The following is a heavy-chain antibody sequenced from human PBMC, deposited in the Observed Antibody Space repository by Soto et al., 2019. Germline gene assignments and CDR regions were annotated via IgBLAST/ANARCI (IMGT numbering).Heavy chain of an antibody. J-gene: IGHJ5*02. CDR2: ISYDGSNK. V-gene: IGHV3-30*18. D-gene: IGHD3-3*01. CDR1: GFTFSSYG. Sequence: QVQLVESGGGVVQPGRSLRLSCAASGFTFSSYGMHWVRQAPGKGLEWVAVISYDGSNKYYADSVKGRFTISRDNSKNTLYLQMNSLRAEDTAVYYCAKDQTVGVVMYNWFDPWGQGTLVTVSS. CDR3: AKDQTVGVVMYNWFDP.